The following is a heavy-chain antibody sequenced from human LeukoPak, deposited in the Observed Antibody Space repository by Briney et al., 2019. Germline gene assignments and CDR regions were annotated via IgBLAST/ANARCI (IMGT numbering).Heavy chain of an antibody. V-gene: IGHV4-59*01. CDR1: GGSISSYY. CDR2: IYYSGST. D-gene: IGHD6-13*01. CDR3: ASAYSSSWYEGLDY. J-gene: IGHJ4*02. Sequence: PSETLSLTCTVSGGSISSYYWSWILQPPGKVLEWIGYIYYSGSTNYNPSLKSRVTISVDTSKNQFSLKLSSVTAADTAVYYCASAYSSSWYEGLDYWGQGTLVTVSS.